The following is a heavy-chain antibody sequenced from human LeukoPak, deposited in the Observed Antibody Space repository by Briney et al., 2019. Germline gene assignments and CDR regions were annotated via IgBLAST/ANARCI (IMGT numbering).Heavy chain of an antibody. D-gene: IGHD3-22*01. CDR1: AFTFSSYS. Sequence: GGSLRLSCAASAFTFSSYSMNWVRQAPGKGLEWVSSISSSSSYIYYADSVKGRFTISRDNAKNSLYLQMNSLRAEDTAVYYCASDSSGYYYNDYWGQGTLVTVSS. V-gene: IGHV3-21*01. CDR3: ASDSSGYYYNDY. J-gene: IGHJ4*02. CDR2: ISSSSSYI.